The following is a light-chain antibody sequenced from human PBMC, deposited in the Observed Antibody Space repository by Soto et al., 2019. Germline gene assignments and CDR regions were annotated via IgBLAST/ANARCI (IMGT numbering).Light chain of an antibody. Sequence: DLQLTQSPSFLSASVGDRVTITCRASQGISSSLAWYQQKPGKAPKLLIYDGSTLQSGVPSRFSGSGSGTEFTLTISSLQPEDFATYYCQQLNSYPLTFGPGTKVDIK. CDR1: QGISSS. CDR2: DGS. CDR3: QQLNSYPLT. V-gene: IGKV1-9*01. J-gene: IGKJ3*01.